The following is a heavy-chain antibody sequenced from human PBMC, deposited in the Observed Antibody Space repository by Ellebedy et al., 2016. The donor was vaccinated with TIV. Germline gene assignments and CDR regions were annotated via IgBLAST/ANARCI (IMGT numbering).Heavy chain of an antibody. CDR3: AGHRRPPGY. D-gene: IGHD6-25*01. CDR1: GGSFSGYY. J-gene: IGHJ4*02. Sequence: MPSETLSLTCAVYGGSFSGYYWSWIRQPPGKGLEWIGEINHSGSTNYNPSLKSRVTISVDTSKNQFSLKLSSVTAADTAVYYCAGHRRPPGYWGQGTLVTVSS. CDR2: INHSGST. V-gene: IGHV4-34*01.